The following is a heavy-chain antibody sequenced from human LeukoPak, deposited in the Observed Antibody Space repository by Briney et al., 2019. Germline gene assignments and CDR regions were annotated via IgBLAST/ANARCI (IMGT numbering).Heavy chain of an antibody. Sequence: GGSLRLSCAASGFTFSNYWMSWVRQAPGKGLEWVANIQQDGTERYYVDSVKGRFIISRDNAKNSLYLQMNSLRAEDTAVYYCARDKVVGASYFDYWGQGTLVTVFS. CDR3: ARDKVVGASYFDY. CDR2: IQQDGTER. D-gene: IGHD1-26*01. V-gene: IGHV3-7*01. J-gene: IGHJ4*02. CDR1: GFTFSNYW.